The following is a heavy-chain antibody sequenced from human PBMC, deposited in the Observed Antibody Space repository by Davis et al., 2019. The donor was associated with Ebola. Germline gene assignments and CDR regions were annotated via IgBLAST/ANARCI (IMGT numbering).Heavy chain of an antibody. CDR1: VITFSSYA. Sequence: PEGSLRLSCADSVITFSSYAMTWVRQAPGKGLEWVSAISGSGGTTYYAGSVKGRFTVSRDNSKKTMYLQMNSLRAEDTAVYYCARSGLSFGVVKYHYGMDVWGKGTTVTVSS. CDR2: ISGSGGTT. J-gene: IGHJ6*04. CDR3: ARSGLSFGVVKYHYGMDV. V-gene: IGHV3-23*01. D-gene: IGHD3-3*01.